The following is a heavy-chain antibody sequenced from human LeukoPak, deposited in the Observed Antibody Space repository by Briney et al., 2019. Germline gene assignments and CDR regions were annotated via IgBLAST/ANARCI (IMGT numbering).Heavy chain of an antibody. CDR1: GYSFTSYW. V-gene: IGHV5-10-1*01. Sequence: GESLKISCKGSGYSFTSYWISWVRQLPGKGLEWMGRIDPSDSYTNYSPPFQGHVTISADKSISTAHLQWSSLKASDTAMYYCARRFGYCSSTSCYSGFDYWGQGTLVTVSS. D-gene: IGHD2-2*01. CDR3: ARRFGYCSSTSCYSGFDY. CDR2: IDPSDSYT. J-gene: IGHJ4*02.